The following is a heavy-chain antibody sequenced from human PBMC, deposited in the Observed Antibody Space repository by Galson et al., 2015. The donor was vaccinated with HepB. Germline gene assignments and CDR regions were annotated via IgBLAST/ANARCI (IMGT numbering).Heavy chain of an antibody. CDR1: GYTFTSYG. Sequence: SVKVSCKASGYTFTSYGISWVRQAPGQGLEWMGWISAYNGNTNYAQKLQGRVTMTRDTSISTAYMELSRLRSDDTAVYYCARPRRGITMVRGIQDNWFDPWGQGTLVTVSS. J-gene: IGHJ5*02. CDR2: ISAYNGNT. D-gene: IGHD3-10*01. CDR3: ARPRRGITMVRGIQDNWFDP. V-gene: IGHV1-18*04.